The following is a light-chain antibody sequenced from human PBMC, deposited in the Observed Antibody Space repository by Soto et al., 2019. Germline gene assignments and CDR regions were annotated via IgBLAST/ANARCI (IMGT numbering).Light chain of an antibody. V-gene: IGLV1-44*01. CDR2: SNN. Sequence: SVLTQPPSASGTPGQRVTISCSGSSSNIGSNTVNWYQQPPGTAPKLLIYSNNQRPSGVPDRFSGSKSGTSASLAISGLQSEDEADYYCAAWDDSLNGPYVFGTGTKVTVL. J-gene: IGLJ1*01. CDR1: SSNIGSNT. CDR3: AAWDDSLNGPYV.